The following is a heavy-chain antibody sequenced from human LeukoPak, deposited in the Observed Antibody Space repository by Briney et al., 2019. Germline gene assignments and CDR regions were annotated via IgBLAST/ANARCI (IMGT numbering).Heavy chain of an antibody. J-gene: IGHJ4*02. Sequence: ASVKVSCKASGYSLTTYAISWVRQAPGQGLEWLGWIGAYNGNPKYAQKFQGRVTMTTDTSTNTGYMEVRSLRSDDTAMYYCARGGGGYYDKPVWSLFALWGKEPLATVSS. D-gene: IGHD3-22*01. CDR2: IGAYNGNP. CDR1: GYSLTTYA. V-gene: IGHV1-18*01. CDR3: ARGGGGYYDKPVWSLFAL.